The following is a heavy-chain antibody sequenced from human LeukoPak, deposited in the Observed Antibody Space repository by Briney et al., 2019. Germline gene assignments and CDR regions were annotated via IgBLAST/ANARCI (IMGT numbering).Heavy chain of an antibody. Sequence: GASVKVSCKASAYTFSAYDVNWVRQATGQGLEWMGWMNPDSGNTGYAQKFQGRVTFTRNTSISTAYMELSSLRSEDTAVYYCARSGLGYCSSTSCYYDYWGQGTLVTVSS. J-gene: IGHJ4*02. CDR3: ARSGLGYCSSTSCYYDY. D-gene: IGHD2-2*01. CDR1: AYTFSAYD. V-gene: IGHV1-8*03. CDR2: MNPDSGNT.